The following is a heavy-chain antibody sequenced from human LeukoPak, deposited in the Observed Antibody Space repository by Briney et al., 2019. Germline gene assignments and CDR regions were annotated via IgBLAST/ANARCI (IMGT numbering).Heavy chain of an antibody. CDR1: GFTISDYW. J-gene: IGHJ5*02. Sequence: GGSLRLSCAASGFTISDYWMYWVRQAPGKGLVWVSRINSDGSSTTYADSVKGRFTISRDNAKNTLYLQVNSLRAEDTAVYYCALGGDDSGYYHSGWIDPWGQGTLVTVSP. CDR3: ALGGDDSGYYHSGWIDP. D-gene: IGHD4-17*01. CDR2: INSDGSST. V-gene: IGHV3-74*03.